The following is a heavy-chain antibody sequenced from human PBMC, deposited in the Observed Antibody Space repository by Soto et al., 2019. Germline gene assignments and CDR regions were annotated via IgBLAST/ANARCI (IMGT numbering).Heavy chain of an antibody. D-gene: IGHD3-10*02. CDR1: GFTVSSYR. CDR2: IYSAGSA. CDR3: AKDQLYIRGVIHNWFDP. J-gene: IGHJ5*02. V-gene: IGHV3-66*01. Sequence: PGGSLRLSCAASGFTVSSYRMSWVRQALGKGLEWVSVIYSAGSADFADSVKGRFTISRDNSKNTLYLQMSSLRAEDTAVYYCAKDQLYIRGVIHNWFDPWGQRTLVTVSS.